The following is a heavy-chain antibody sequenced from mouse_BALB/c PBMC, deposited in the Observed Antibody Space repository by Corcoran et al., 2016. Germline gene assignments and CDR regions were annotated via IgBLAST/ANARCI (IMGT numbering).Heavy chain of an antibody. CDR1: GYSITSGYY. Sequence: DVQLQESGPGLVKRSQSLSLTCSVTGYSITSGYYWNWIRQFPGNKLEWMGYISYDGSNNYNPSLKNRISITRDTSKNQFFLKLNSVTTEDTATYYCASGYDFDYWGQGTTLTVSS. D-gene: IGHD2-2*01. CDR2: ISYDGSN. V-gene: IGHV3-6*02. CDR3: ASGYDFDY. J-gene: IGHJ2*01.